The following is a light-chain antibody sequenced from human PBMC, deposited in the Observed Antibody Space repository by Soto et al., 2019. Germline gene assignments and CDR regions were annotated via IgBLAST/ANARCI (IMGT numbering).Light chain of an antibody. J-gene: IGLJ1*01. CDR3: KSYAGSNTDV. Sequence: SVLTQPPSASGSPGQSVTISCTGTKNDIGVYDFVSWYQHHPGKAPRLIIYEVVQRPSGVPDRFSGSKSGNTASLTVSGLHPQHEAAYFCKSYAGSNTDVFGTGTKGTVL. CDR1: KNDIGVYDF. V-gene: IGLV2-8*01. CDR2: EVV.